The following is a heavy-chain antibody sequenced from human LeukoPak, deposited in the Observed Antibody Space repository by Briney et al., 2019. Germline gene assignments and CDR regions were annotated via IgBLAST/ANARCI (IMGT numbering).Heavy chain of an antibody. J-gene: IGHJ4*02. CDR1: GYMFNNFG. CDR3: ARDRDSTSDY. D-gene: IGHD6-6*01. CDR2: ISAYNGNT. V-gene: IGHV1-18*01. Sequence: WASVKVSCKASGYMFNNFGISWVRQAPGQGLEWMGWISAYNGNTNYAQKLQGRVTMTTDTSTSTAYMELRSLRSDDTAVYYCARDRDSTSDYWGQGTLVTVSS.